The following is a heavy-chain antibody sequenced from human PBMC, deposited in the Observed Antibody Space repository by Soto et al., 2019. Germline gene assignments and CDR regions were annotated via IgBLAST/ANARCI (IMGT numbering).Heavy chain of an antibody. CDR2: ISYDGSNK. V-gene: IGHV3-30-3*01. D-gene: IGHD3-10*01. J-gene: IGHJ5*02. CDR3: ARSGKYYLNWFDP. CDR1: GFTFSSYA. Sequence: GGSLRLSCAASGFTFSSYAMHWVRQAPGKGLEWVAVISYDGSNKYYADSVKGRFTISRDNSENTLYLQMNSLRAEDTAVYYCARSGKYYLNWFDPWGQGTLVTVSS.